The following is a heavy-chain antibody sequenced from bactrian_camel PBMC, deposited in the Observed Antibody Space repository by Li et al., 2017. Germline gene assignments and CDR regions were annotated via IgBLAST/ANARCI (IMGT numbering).Heavy chain of an antibody. V-gene: IGHV3S1*01. CDR1: RFTFSSYW. D-gene: IGHD3*01. J-gene: IGHJ4*01. Sequence: VQLVESGGDLVQPGGSVRLSCAGSRFTFSSYWTYWVRQAPGKGLEWVSSIDSDGSTTDYAASVNGRFTVSRDNGKNTMYLQMNSLISEDTAMYYCTKDRSYGTRNWVQSTRGQGTQVTVS. CDR3: TKDRSYGTRNWVQST. CDR2: IDSDGSTT.